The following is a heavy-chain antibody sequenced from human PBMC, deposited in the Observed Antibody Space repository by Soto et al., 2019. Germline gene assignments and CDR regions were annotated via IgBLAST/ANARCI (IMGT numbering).Heavy chain of an antibody. CDR3: ARVLSVDTAMVTSEYYYMDV. CDR2: ISAYNGNT. Sequence: ASVKVSCKASGYTFTSYGISWVRQAPGQGLEWMGWISAYNGNTNYAQKLQGRVTMTTDTSTSTAYMELRSLRSDDTDVYYCARVLSVDTAMVTSEYYYMDVWGKGTTVTVSS. V-gene: IGHV1-18*01. CDR1: GYTFTSYG. J-gene: IGHJ6*03. D-gene: IGHD5-18*01.